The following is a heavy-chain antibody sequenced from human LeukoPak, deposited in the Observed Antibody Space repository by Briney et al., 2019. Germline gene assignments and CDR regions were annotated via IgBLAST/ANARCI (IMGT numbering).Heavy chain of an antibody. CDR3: ARERARLVDY. D-gene: IGHD2-21*01. CDR1: GFTFSNYA. CDR2: VTGSGGDT. V-gene: IGHV3-23*01. Sequence: PGGSLRLSCAASGFTFSNYAMSWVRQTPGKGLECVSVVTGSGGDTYYTGSVNGRFTISRDNSKNTLYLQMNSLRAADTAVYYCARERARLVDYWGQGTLVTVSS. J-gene: IGHJ4*02.